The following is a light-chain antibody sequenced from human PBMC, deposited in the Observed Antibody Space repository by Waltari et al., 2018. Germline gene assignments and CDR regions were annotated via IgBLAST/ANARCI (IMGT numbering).Light chain of an antibody. CDR2: MDN. CDR3: SAWDTSLYVWV. V-gene: IGLV10-54*04. J-gene: IGLJ3*02. CDR1: SNNVGNQG. Sequence: QAGLTQPPSVSKDLRQTVTLTCAGDSNNVGNQGAAWLQQHQGHPPKLLSYMDNNRPSGISERFSASRSGNTASLTITGLQPEDEADYYCSAWDTSLYVWVFGGGTKVTVL.